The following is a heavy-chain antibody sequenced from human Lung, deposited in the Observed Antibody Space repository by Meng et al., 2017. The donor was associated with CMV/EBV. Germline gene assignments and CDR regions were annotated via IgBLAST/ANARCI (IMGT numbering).Heavy chain of an antibody. Sequence: QGQLQASGPGLVKPSQTLSLTCTVSGGSISSGGFYWSWIRQHPGKGLEWIGYIYYSGSTYYNPSLRSRVAISIDTSKNQFSLKLTSVTAADTAVYFCARTNYGDYNWFDPWGQGTLVTVSS. CDR2: IYYSGST. CDR1: GGSISSGGFY. CDR3: ARTNYGDYNWFDP. J-gene: IGHJ5*02. V-gene: IGHV4-31*03. D-gene: IGHD4-17*01.